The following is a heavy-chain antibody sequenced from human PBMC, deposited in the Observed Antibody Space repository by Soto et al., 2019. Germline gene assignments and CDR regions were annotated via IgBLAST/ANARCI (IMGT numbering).Heavy chain of an antibody. V-gene: IGHV3-23*01. CDR1: GLTFSSDA. D-gene: IGHD3-3*01. CDR3: AKDRGITVFGVVIMGDSDAVDI. Sequence: EVQLLESGGGLVQPGGSLRLSCAASGLTFSSDAMSWVRQAPGTGLEWVSTISRSGGSTYYADSLKGRFTVSRDNSKNTQYLQMNIQGAEDRAVFYCAKDRGITVFGVVIMGDSDAVDIWGKGTMVTVSS. J-gene: IGHJ3*02. CDR2: ISRSGGST.